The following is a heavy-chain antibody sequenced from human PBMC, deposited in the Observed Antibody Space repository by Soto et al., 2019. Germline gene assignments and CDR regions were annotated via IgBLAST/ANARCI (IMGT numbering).Heavy chain of an antibody. CDR3: ARVGRWPVIGGVDY. Sequence: QVQLVQSGAEVKKPGSSVKVSCKASGGTFSSYAISWVRQAPGQGLEWLGGIIPSFGTANYAQKFQGRVTITADESTSTAYVEVSSLRSEDTAVYYCARVGRWPVIGGVDYWGQGTVVTVSS. CDR1: GGTFSSYA. D-gene: IGHD3-16*01. V-gene: IGHV1-69*12. J-gene: IGHJ4*02. CDR2: IIPSFGTA.